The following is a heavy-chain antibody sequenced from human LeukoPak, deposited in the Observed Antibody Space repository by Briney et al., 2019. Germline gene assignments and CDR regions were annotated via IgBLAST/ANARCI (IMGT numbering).Heavy chain of an antibody. J-gene: IGHJ4*02. D-gene: IGHD3-22*01. CDR3: ARKNYDTSGYFDLDY. CDR2: INSDESNI. CDR1: GFTFSSYW. Sequence: GGSLRLSCVASGFTFSSYWISWVRQAPGKGLEWVSRINSDESNINYADSVKGRFTVSRDNAKNTLYLQMDSLRAEDTAVYYCARKNYDTSGYFDLDYWGQGTLVTVSS. V-gene: IGHV3-74*01.